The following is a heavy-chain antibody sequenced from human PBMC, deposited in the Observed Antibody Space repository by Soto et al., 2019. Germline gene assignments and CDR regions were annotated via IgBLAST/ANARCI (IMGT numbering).Heavy chain of an antibody. CDR3: SGVVRGAHNKATLYYHYYYGMDV. D-gene: IGHD3-10*01. CDR2: ISSSGSTI. J-gene: IGHJ6*02. Sequence: EVQLVESGGGFVQPGGSLTLSCAASGFSFSSYEMNWVRQAPGKGLEWVSYISSSGSTIYYADSVKGRFTISRDNAYNSLFLQMNSLRAEDTAVYYCSGVVRGAHNKATLYYHYYYGMDVWGQGTAVTVSS. CDR1: GFSFSSYE. V-gene: IGHV3-48*03.